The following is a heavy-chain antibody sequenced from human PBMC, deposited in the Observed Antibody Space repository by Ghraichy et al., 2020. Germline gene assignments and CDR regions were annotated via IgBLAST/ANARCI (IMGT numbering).Heavy chain of an antibody. V-gene: IGHV3-33*01. Sequence: GGSLRLSCVASGFTFSSYGMHWVRQAPGKGLEWVAVIWYDGSNKYYGDSVKGRFSISRDNSKNTLYLQMNSLRAEDTAVYYCARDYHDFWSYWGQGTLVTVSS. D-gene: IGHD3-3*01. CDR3: ARDYHDFWSY. J-gene: IGHJ4*02. CDR1: GFTFSSYG. CDR2: IWYDGSNK.